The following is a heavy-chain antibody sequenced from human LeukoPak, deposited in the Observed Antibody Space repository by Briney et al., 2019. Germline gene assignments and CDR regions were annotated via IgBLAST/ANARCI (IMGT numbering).Heavy chain of an antibody. Sequence: SGGSLRLSCAASGFTFSSYGMHWVRQAPGKGLEWVAVISYDGSNKYYADSVKSRFTISRDNSKNTLYLQMNSLRAEDTAVYYCAKTYYYDSSGYYEFHYWGQGTLVTVSS. J-gene: IGHJ4*02. CDR3: AKTYYYDSSGYYEFHY. D-gene: IGHD3-22*01. CDR1: GFTFSSYG. CDR2: ISYDGSNK. V-gene: IGHV3-30*18.